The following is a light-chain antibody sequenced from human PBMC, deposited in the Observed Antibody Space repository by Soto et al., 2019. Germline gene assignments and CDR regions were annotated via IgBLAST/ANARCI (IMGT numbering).Light chain of an antibody. CDR2: DVS. V-gene: IGLV2-14*03. J-gene: IGLJ1*01. CDR3: SSYTSSSTHV. Sequence: QSVLTQPAPVSGSPGQSITISCTGTSSDVGAYTFVSWYQQHPDKVPKLMIFDVSRRPSGVSDRFSGSKSGNTASLTISGLQPEDEADYYCSSYTSSSTHVFGSGTKVTVL. CDR1: SSDVGAYTF.